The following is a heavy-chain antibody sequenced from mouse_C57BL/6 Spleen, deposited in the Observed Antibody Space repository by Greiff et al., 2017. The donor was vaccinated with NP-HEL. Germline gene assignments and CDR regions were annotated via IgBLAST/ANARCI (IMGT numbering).Heavy chain of an antibody. D-gene: IGHD3-3*01. CDR2: INYDGSST. Sequence: EVMLVESEGGLVQPGSSMKLSCTASGFTFSDYYMAWVRQVPEKGLEWVANINYDGSSTYYLDSLKSRFIISRENAKNILYLQMSSLKSEDTATYYCARERDGFDYWGQGTTLTVSS. J-gene: IGHJ2*01. CDR3: ARERDGFDY. CDR1: GFTFSDYY. V-gene: IGHV5-16*01.